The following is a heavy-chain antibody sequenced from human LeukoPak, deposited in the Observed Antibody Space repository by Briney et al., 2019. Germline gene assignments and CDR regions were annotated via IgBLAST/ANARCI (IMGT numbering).Heavy chain of an antibody. D-gene: IGHD5-12*01. J-gene: IGHJ4*02. CDR1: GGSISSYY. CDR3: ARREWLRYPSVGYLDY. V-gene: IGHV4-4*07. CDR2: VYNSGTA. Sequence: PSETLSLTCTVSGGSISSYYWSWIRQPAGKGLEWIERVYNSGTADYNPSLQSRVTMSIDRPKIQFSLKLRSVTAADTAVYYCARREWLRYPSVGYLDYWGQGTLVTVSS.